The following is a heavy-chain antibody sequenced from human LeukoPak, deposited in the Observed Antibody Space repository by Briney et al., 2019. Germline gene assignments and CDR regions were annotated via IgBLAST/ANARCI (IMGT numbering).Heavy chain of an antibody. CDR3: AKSHVSTATGTGRYFDS. Sequence: PGGSLRLSCAVSGLTFSNSSMSWVRQAPGKGLEWVSAISVGSDVIYYADSVKGRFAISRDNSKHTVYLQMDSLRAEDTAVYYCAKSHVSTATGTGRYFDSWGQGTLVTVSS. D-gene: IGHD3-9*01. CDR1: GLTFSNSS. V-gene: IGHV3-23*01. J-gene: IGHJ4*02. CDR2: ISVGSDVI.